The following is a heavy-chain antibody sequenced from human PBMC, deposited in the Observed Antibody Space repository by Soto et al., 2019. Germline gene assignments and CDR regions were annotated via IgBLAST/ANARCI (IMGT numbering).Heavy chain of an antibody. CDR1: GGAISGYY. CDR2: IYNNGNT. J-gene: IGHJ4*02. CDR3: ARTVMPVGNLAAFDH. D-gene: IGHD7-27*01. Sequence: PSETLSLTCTVTGGAISGYYWTWIRQSDGEGLEWIGRIYNNGNTNYNPSLKSRATISVDTSKNQCSLKLTSVTAADSAVYFCARTVMPVGNLAAFDHWGQGVLVTVS. V-gene: IGHV4-4*07.